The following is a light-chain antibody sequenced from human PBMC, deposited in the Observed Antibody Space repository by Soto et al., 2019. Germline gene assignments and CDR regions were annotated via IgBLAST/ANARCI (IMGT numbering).Light chain of an antibody. V-gene: IGKV3D-15*01. CDR3: QQYDNWPT. CDR2: NAS. J-gene: IGKJ5*01. Sequence: EVVMRQSPATLSVSPGERATLSCRASPSVTSSYLAWYQQKAGQAPRLLIYNASSRATGIPDRFSGSGSGTDFTLTISSLQSEDFAVYYCQQYDNWPTFGQGTRLEIK. CDR1: PSVTSS.